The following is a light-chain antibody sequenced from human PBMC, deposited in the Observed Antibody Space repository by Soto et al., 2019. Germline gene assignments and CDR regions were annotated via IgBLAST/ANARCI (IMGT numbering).Light chain of an antibody. CDR3: QQYNHWPPT. CDR1: QSISSF. V-gene: IGKV3-15*01. J-gene: IGKJ1*01. CDR2: GXY. Sequence: EIVMTQSPATLSVSPGERVTLSCRASQSISSFLAWYQQKPGQAXRXXXXGXYTRATNLPARLSGSGSGTEFTLTISSLQSEDFAVYYCQQYNHWPPTFGQGTKSDIK.